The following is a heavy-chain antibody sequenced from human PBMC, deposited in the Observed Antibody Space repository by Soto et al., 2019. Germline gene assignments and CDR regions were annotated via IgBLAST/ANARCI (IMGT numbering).Heavy chain of an antibody. CDR1: GFTFSSYG. CDR3: ARDNYYDSKVFDY. CDR2: IWYDGSNK. D-gene: IGHD3-22*01. Sequence: LRLSCAASGFTFSSYGMHWVRQAPGKGLEWVAVIWYDGSNKYYADSVKGRFTISRDNSKNTLYLQMNSLRAEDTAVYYCARDNYYDSKVFDYWGQGTLVTVPQ. V-gene: IGHV3-33*01. J-gene: IGHJ4*02.